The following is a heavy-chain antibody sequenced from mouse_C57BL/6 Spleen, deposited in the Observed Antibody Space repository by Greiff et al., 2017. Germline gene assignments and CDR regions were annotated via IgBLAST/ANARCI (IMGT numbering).Heavy chain of an antibody. CDR2: IYPGNSDT. D-gene: IGHD2-2*01. V-gene: IGHV1-5*01. Sequence: EVQLQESGTVLARPGASVKMSCKTSGYTFTSYWMHWVKQRPGQGLEWIGAIYPGNSDTSYNQKFKGQAKLTAVTSASTAYMELSSLTNEDSAVYYCTRYGYGFAYWGQGTLVTVSA. CDR3: TRYGYGFAY. J-gene: IGHJ3*01. CDR1: GYTFTSYW.